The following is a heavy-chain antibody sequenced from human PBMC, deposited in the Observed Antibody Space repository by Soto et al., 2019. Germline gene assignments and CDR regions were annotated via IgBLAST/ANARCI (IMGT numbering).Heavy chain of an antibody. CDR1: GFTFSSYG. D-gene: IGHD3-10*01. J-gene: IGHJ6*02. V-gene: IGHV3-33*01. Sequence: QVQLVESGGGVVQPGRSLRLSCAASGFTFSSYGMHWVRQAPGKGLEWVAVIWYDGSNKYYADSVKGRFTISRDNSKNTLYLQINSLRAEDTAMYYCARALEKGITMGRGVILQDGMDVWGQGTTVTVSS. CDR3: ARALEKGITMGRGVILQDGMDV. CDR2: IWYDGSNK.